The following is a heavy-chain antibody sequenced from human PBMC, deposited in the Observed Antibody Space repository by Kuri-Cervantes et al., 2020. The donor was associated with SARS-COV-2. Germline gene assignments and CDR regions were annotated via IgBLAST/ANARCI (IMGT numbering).Heavy chain of an antibody. CDR1: GGSISSGGYS. CDR3: ARESSPEPQGYGYCSSTSCYRFDY. D-gene: IGHD2-2*02. V-gene: IGHV4-30-2*01. CDR2: IYHSGST. Sequence: SQTLSLTCAVSGGSISSGGYSWSWIRQPPGKGLEWIGYIYHSGSTNYNPSLKSRVTISVDTSKNQFSLKLSSVTAADTAVYYCARESSPEPQGYGYCSSTSCYRFDYWGQGTLVTVSS. J-gene: IGHJ4*02.